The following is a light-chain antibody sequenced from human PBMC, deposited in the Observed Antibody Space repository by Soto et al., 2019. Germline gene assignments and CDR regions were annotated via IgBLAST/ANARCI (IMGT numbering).Light chain of an antibody. CDR1: SSDVGGYNY. V-gene: IGLV2-11*01. J-gene: IGLJ1*01. Sequence: QSVLTKPRSVSGSPGQSVPISCTGTSSDVGGYNYVSWYQQHPGKAPKLTIYDVSKRPSGVPDRFSGSKSGNTASLTISGLQDEDEGDYYFCSYAGSDTYVFGTGTKLTVL. CDR3: CSYAGSDTYV. CDR2: DVS.